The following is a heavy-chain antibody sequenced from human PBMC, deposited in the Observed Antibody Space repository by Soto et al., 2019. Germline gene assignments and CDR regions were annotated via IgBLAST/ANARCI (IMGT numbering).Heavy chain of an antibody. CDR2: ISWNSDII. Sequence: PGGSLRLSCAASGFTFDDYGMHWVRQAPGKGLEWVSAISWNSDIIDYACPVKSRFTISRDNAKNSLYLQMNSLRAEDTALYYCANAVVAGQKNWINYFDCGGKGTLVTVSS. V-gene: IGHV3-9*01. CDR1: GFTFDDYG. J-gene: IGHJ4*02. D-gene: IGHD6-19*01. CDR3: ANAVVAGQKNWINYFDC.